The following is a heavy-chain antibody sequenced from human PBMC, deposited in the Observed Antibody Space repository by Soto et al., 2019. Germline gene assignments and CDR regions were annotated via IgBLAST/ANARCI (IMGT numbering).Heavy chain of an antibody. CDR2: IWYDGSNK. CDR1: GFTFSSYG. J-gene: IGHJ3*02. D-gene: IGHD2-15*01. V-gene: IGHV3-33*01. CDR3: AREPQNCRGGSCYAIGAFDI. Sequence: LRLSCAASGFTFSSYGMHWVRQAPGKGLEWVAVIWYDGSNKYYADSVKGRFTISRDNSKNTLYLQMNSLRAEDTAVYYCAREPQNCRGGSCYAIGAFDIWGQGTMVTVSS.